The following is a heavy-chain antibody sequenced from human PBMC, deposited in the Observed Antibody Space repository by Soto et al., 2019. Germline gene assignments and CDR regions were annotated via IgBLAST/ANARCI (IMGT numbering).Heavy chain of an antibody. Sequence: QVQLQESGPGLVKPSETLSLSCFVSGGSNSGYFWSWIRQPPGKGLEWIAFMYDSGSTNYNPSLKSRVSISLDTSKNQFSLKLNSVTAADTAVYYCARGWSSSWPYWGQGTLVTVSS. J-gene: IGHJ4*02. D-gene: IGHD6-13*01. V-gene: IGHV4-59*01. CDR3: ARGWSSSWPY. CDR2: MYDSGST. CDR1: GGSNSGYF.